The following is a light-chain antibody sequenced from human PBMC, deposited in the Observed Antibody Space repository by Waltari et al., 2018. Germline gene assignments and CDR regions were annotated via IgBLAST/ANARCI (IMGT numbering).Light chain of an antibody. V-gene: IGKV1-5*03. CDR2: KES. CDR1: QGISSG. J-gene: IGKJ1*01. CDR3: QQYNSYSPT. Sequence: DIQMTQSPSTLSASVGDRVTITCRASQGISSGLAWYQQKPGKAPKLLIYKESSLESGVPSRFSGSGSGTEFTLTISSLQPDDFATYYCQQYNSYSPTFGQGTKVEIK.